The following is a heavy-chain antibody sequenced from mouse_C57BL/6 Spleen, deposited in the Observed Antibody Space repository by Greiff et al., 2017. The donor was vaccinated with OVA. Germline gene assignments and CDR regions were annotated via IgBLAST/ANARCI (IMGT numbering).Heavy chain of an antibody. V-gene: IGHV1-55*01. Sequence: QVQLQQPGAELVKPGASVKMSCKASGYTFTSYWITWVKQRPGQGLEWIGDIYPGSGSTNYNEKFKSKATLTVDTSSSTAYMQLSSLTSEDSAVYYCARGGSSDWYFDVWGTGTTVTVSS. J-gene: IGHJ1*03. CDR3: ARGGSSDWYFDV. CDR2: IYPGSGST. D-gene: IGHD1-1*01. CDR1: GYTFTSYW.